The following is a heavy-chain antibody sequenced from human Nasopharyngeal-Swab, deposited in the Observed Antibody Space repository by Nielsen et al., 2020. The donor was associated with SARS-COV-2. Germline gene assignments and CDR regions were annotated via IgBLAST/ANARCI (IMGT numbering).Heavy chain of an antibody. CDR2: INHSGST. Sequence: SETLSLTCAVYGASFSGYYWSWIRQPPGKGLEWIGEINHSGSTNYNPSLKSRVTISVDTSKNQFSLKLNSVTAADTAVYYCARGIVVDSSSWYPSYFDYWGQGTLVTVSS. J-gene: IGHJ4*02. V-gene: IGHV4-34*01. CDR1: GASFSGYY. CDR3: ARGIVVDSSSWYPSYFDY. D-gene: IGHD6-13*01.